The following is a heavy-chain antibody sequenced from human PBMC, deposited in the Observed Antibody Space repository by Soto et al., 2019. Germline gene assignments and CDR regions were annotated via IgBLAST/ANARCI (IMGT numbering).Heavy chain of an antibody. D-gene: IGHD6-19*01. J-gene: IGHJ4*02. CDR2: IFSGGST. Sequence: GGSLRLSCAASGFTVSSNYMSWVRQAPGRGLEWVSVIFSGGSTYYADSVKGRFTISRDNSKNTLYLQMNSLRAEDTAVYYCAKHGGSGSLDYWGQGTLVTVSS. CDR1: GFTVSSNY. CDR3: AKHGGSGSLDY. V-gene: IGHV3-66*04.